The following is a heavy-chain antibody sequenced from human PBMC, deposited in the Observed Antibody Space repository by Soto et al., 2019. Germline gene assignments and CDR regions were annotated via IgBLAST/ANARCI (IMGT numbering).Heavy chain of an antibody. D-gene: IGHD3-10*01. CDR1: GASVSSYY. V-gene: IGHV4-59*02. CDR3: ARAAYGSGSYYAPYSYYAMDV. CDR2: ILYTGNT. J-gene: IGHJ6*02. Sequence: SETLSLTCTVSGASVSSYYWSWIRQPPGKGLEWLGYILYTGNTNYNPSLKSRVTMSVDTSKNQVSLKLSAVTAADTAVYFCARAAYGSGSYYAPYSYYAMDVWGQGTTVTFSS.